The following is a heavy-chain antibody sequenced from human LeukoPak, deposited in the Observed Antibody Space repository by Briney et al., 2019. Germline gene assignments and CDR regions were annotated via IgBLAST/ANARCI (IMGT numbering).Heavy chain of an antibody. V-gene: IGHV4-59*01. D-gene: IGHD1-1*01. J-gene: IGHJ5*01. CDR3: AREGTTGRNLNWFDS. Sequence: SETLSLTCTVSGGSISSYYWGWIRQPPGKGLEWIGYISGSTNYNPSLKSRVTISIDTSKNQFSLKVSSVTAADTAVYYCAREGTTGRNLNWFDSWGQGTLVTVSS. CDR2: ISGST. CDR1: GGSISSYY.